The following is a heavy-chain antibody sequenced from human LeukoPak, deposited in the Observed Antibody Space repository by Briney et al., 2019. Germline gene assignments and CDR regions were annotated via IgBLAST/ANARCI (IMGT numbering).Heavy chain of an antibody. CDR2: INPSGGST. J-gene: IGHJ4*02. Sequence: GASVKVSCKASGYTFTTYDINWVRQATGQGLEWMGIINPSGGSTSYAQKFQGRVTMTRDTSTSTAYMELSSLRSEDTAVYYCARDLREYYYDSSGYLPDYWGQGTLVTVSS. V-gene: IGHV1-46*01. CDR1: GYTFTTYD. D-gene: IGHD3-22*01. CDR3: ARDLREYYYDSSGYLPDY.